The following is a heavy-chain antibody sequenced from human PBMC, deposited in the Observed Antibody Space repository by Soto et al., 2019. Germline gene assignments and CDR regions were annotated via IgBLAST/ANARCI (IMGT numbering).Heavy chain of an antibody. CDR2: ISSSSSYT. CDR3: ARSVGATSIDY. Sequence: QVQLVESGGGLVKPGGSLRLSCEASGFTFSDYYMSWIRQAPGKGLEWVSYISSSSSYTNYADSVKGRFTISRDNAKNSLYLQMNSLRAEDTAVYYCARSVGATSIDYWGQGTLVTVSS. CDR1: GFTFSDYY. V-gene: IGHV3-11*05. D-gene: IGHD1-26*01. J-gene: IGHJ4*02.